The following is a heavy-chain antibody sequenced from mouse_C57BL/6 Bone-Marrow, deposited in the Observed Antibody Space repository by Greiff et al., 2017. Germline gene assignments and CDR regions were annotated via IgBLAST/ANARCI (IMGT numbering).Heavy chain of an antibody. CDR1: GYTFTDYY. J-gene: IGHJ1*03. CDR3: ARPGRYWYFDV. V-gene: IGHV1-26*01. Sequence: EVKVVESGPELVKPGASVKISCKASGYTFTDYYMNWVKQSHGKSLEWIGDINPNNGGTSYNQKFKGKATLTVDKSSSTAYMELRSRTSEDSAVYYCARPGRYWYFDVWGTGTTVTVSS. CDR2: INPNNGGT.